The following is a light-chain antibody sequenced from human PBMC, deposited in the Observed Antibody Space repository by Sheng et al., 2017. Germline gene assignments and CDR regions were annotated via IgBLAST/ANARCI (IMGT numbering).Light chain of an antibody. CDR3: QQYDNLPIT. Sequence: DIQMTQSPSSLSASVGDRVTITCRASQNINNFLNWYQQKPGKAPKLLIYDASNLEVGVPSRFSGSGSGTDFTFTISSLQPEDIATYYCQQYDNLPITFGQGTRLEIK. V-gene: IGKV1-33*01. CDR2: DAS. J-gene: IGKJ5*01. CDR1: QNINNF.